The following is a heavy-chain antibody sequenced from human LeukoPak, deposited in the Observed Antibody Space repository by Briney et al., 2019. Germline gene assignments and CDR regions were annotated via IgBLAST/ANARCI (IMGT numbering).Heavy chain of an antibody. D-gene: IGHD3-9*01. Sequence: KSSQTLSLTCTVSVGSISSGGYYWSWIRQHPGKGLEWIGYIYYSGSTYYNPSLKSRVTISVDTSKNQFSLKLSSMTAADTAVYYCARGTLLVTPFDYWGQGTLVTVSS. V-gene: IGHV4-31*03. CDR2: IYYSGST. J-gene: IGHJ4*02. CDR1: VGSISSGGYY. CDR3: ARGTLLVTPFDY.